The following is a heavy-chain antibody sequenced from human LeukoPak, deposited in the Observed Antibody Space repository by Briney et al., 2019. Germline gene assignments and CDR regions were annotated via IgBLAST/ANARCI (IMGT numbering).Heavy chain of an antibody. J-gene: IGHJ5*02. V-gene: IGHV4-59*01. D-gene: IGHD2-2*02. CDR2: IYDSGST. CDR3: ARGYCSSTSCYTNWFDP. CDR1: GGSISSYY. Sequence: SETLSLTFTVSGGSISSYYWSWIRQPRGKGLEWIGYIYDSGSTNYNPSLKSRVTISVDTSKNQFSLRLSSVTAADTAVYYCARGYCSSTSCYTNWFDPWGQGTLVTVSS.